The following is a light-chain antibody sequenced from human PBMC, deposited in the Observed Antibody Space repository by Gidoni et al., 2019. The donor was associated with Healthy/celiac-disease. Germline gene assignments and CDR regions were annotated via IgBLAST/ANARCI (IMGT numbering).Light chain of an antibody. J-gene: IGKJ4*01. V-gene: IGKV1-39*01. CDR1: QSINSY. CDR3: QQSHSTPST. CDR2: AAS. Sequence: DIQMPQSPSSMSDSVGDRASITCRASQSINSYLNWYQQKPGKAPKLLIYAASSFQSGVPTRFRCSGSGTDFTLTISSLQPEDFATYYCQQSHSTPSTFGGGTQVDIK.